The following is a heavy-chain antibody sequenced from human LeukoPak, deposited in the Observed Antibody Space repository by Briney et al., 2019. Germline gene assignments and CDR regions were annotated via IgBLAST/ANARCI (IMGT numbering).Heavy chain of an antibody. V-gene: IGHV4-59*08. J-gene: IGHJ3*02. D-gene: IGHD3-3*01. CDR3: ARLGVPYAFDI. CDR1: GSSISSYY. CDR2: IDYSGST. Sequence: SETLSLTRTVSGSSISSYYWSWIRQPPGKGLEWIGYIDYSGSTNYNPSLKSRVTISVDTSKSQFSLKLSSVTAADTAVYYCARLGVPYAFDIWGQGTMVTVSS.